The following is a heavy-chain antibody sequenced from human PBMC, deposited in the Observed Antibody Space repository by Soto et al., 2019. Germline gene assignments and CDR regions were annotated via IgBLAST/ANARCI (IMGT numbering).Heavy chain of an antibody. J-gene: IGHJ4*02. D-gene: IGHD1-26*01. V-gene: IGHV3-48*03. CDR2: ISSSGSTT. Sequence: SLRLSCSASGFSFSSHEMNWVRQAPGKGLEWVAYISSSGSTTFYADSVKGRFTISRDNAEQSVYLQMNTLRAEDTAVYYCARIGIVESRSLDYWGQGTLVTVSS. CDR3: ARIGIVESRSLDY. CDR1: GFSFSSHE.